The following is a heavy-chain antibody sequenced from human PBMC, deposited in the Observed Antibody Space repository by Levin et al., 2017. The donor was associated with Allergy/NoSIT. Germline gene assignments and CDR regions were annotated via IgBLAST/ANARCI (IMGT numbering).Heavy chain of an antibody. V-gene: IGHV1-2*02. CDR3: ARGEGYCSSTSCLYYYYYYGMDV. D-gene: IGHD2-2*01. CDR2: INPNSGGT. CDR1: GYTFTGYY. Sequence: ASVKVSCKASGYTFTGYYMHWVRQAPGQGLEWMGWINPNSGGTNYAQKFQGRVTMTRDTSISTAYMELSRLRSDDTAVYYCARGEGYCSSTSCLYYYYYYGMDVWGQGTTVTVSS. J-gene: IGHJ6*02.